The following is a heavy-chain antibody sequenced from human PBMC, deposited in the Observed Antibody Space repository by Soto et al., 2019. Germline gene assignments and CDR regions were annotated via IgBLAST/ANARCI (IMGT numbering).Heavy chain of an antibody. D-gene: IGHD2-2*01. CDR1: GGSITRGDYY. CDR2: IFNTEGT. J-gene: IGHJ4*02. V-gene: IGHV4-30-4*01. CDR3: ARGTPMDS. Sequence: SETLSLTCSVSGGSITRGDYYWSWIRQPPGKGLEWIGYIFNTEGTSYNPSLKSRLTISADTSKNQFSLKLNSVTAADTALYYCARGTPMDSWGQGTLVTVSS.